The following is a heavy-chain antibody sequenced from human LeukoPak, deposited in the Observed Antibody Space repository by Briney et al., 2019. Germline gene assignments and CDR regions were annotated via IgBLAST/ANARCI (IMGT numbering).Heavy chain of an antibody. CDR1: GYTFTVYY. D-gene: IGHD3-16*02. CDR2: INPNSGGT. CDR3: ATGYDYVWGSYRKEYFQH. V-gene: IGHV1-2*02. Sequence: GASVTVSCTASGYTFTVYYMHWVRQAPGQGLEWMGWINPNSGGTNYAQKFQGRVTMTRDTSISTAYMELSRLRSDDTAVYYFATGYDYVWGSYRKEYFQHWGQGTLVTVSS. J-gene: IGHJ1*01.